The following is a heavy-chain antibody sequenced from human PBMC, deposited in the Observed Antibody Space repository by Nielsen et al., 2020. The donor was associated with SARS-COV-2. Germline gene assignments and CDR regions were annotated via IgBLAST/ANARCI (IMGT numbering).Heavy chain of an antibody. J-gene: IGHJ3*02. CDR3: AIIWSGYTDAFDI. D-gene: IGHD3-3*01. Sequence: GESLKISCAASGFTFSSYSMNWVRQAPGKGLEWVSSISSSSSYIYYADSVKGRFTISRDNAKNSLYLQINSLRAEDTAVYYCAIIWSGYTDAFDIWGQGTMVTVSS. CDR2: ISSSSSYI. CDR1: GFTFSSYS. V-gene: IGHV3-21*01.